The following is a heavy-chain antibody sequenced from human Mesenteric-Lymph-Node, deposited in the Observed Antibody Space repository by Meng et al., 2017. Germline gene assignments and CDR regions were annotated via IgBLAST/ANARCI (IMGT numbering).Heavy chain of an antibody. CDR1: GYSSTKYW. CDR2: INPGDSET. Sequence: GGSLRLSCKLSGYSSTKYWIGWVRQMPGKGLEWMGIINPGDSETRYSPSFQDQVSVSVDRSINTAYLQWSSLRASERAMYYCARQGGDGGGPTWFDYWGQGTLVTGSS. V-gene: IGHV5-51*01. J-gene: IGHJ4*01. CDR3: ARQGGDGGGPTWFDY. D-gene: IGHD2-21*02.